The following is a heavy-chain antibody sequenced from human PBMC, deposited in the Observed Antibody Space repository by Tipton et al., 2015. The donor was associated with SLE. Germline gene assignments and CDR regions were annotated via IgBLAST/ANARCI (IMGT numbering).Heavy chain of an antibody. V-gene: IGHV3-23*03. CDR2: IYSGGSST. CDR1: GFTFSSYA. Sequence: SLRLSCAASGFTFSSYAMSWVRQAPGKGLEWVSVIYSGGSSTYYADSVKGRFTISRDNSKNTLHLQMNSLRAEDTAVYYCAKDQPIFGSADIWGQGTMVTVSS. CDR3: AKDQPIFGSADI. D-gene: IGHD3-3*01. J-gene: IGHJ3*02.